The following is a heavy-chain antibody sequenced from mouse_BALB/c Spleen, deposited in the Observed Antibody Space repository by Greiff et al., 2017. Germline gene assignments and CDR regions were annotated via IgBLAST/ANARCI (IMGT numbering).Heavy chain of an antibody. J-gene: IGHJ2*01. CDR3: DRELYYGYGYFDY. CDR2: IWSGGST. Sequence: QVQLKESGPGLVQPSQSLSITCTVSGFSLTSYGVHWVRQSPGKGLEWLGVIWSGGSTDYNAAFISRLSISKDNSKSQVFIKMNSLQTDDTARYYCDRELYYGYGYFDYWGRGTTHTVSS. V-gene: IGHV2-2*01. D-gene: IGHD1-2*01. CDR1: GFSLTSYG.